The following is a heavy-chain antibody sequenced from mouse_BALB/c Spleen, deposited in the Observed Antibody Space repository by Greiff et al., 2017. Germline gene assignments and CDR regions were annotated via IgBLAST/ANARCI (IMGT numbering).Heavy chain of an antibody. Sequence: EVKLVESGAELVKPGASVKLSCTASGFNIKDTYMHWVKQRPEQGLEWIGRIDPANGNTKYDPKFQGKATITADTSSNTAYLQLSRLTSEDTAVYYCARSRYGKGYAMDYWGQGTSVTVSS. CDR2: IDPANGNT. CDR1: GFNIKDTY. CDR3: ARSRYGKGYAMDY. J-gene: IGHJ4*01. D-gene: IGHD2-1*01. V-gene: IGHV14-3*02.